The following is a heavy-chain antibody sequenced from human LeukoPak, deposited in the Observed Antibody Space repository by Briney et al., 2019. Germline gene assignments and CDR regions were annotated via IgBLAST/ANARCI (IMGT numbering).Heavy chain of an antibody. V-gene: IGHV3-7*01. J-gene: IGHJ4*02. Sequence: GGSLRLSCAASGFTFSRHWMSWVRQAAGKGLEWVANIKEDGSVKYYVDSVKGRFTISRDNANNLLYLQMNSLRVEDTAVYYCVRDDWGPGDNWGQGTLVTVSS. CDR3: VRDDWGPGDN. CDR2: IKEDGSVK. D-gene: IGHD2-21*01. CDR1: GFTFSRHW.